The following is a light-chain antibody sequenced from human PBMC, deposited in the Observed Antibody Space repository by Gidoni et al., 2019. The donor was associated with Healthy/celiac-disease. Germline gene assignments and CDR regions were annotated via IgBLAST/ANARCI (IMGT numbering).Light chain of an antibody. Sequence: DIVLTHSPATLPLSPWERATLSSGASQRVSSSYLAWYQQKPGLAPRLLIYDASSRATGIPDRFSGSGAGTDFTLTISRLEPEDFAVYYCQQYGSSPLTFXGXTKVEIK. CDR1: QRVSSSY. CDR3: QQYGSSPLT. CDR2: DAS. J-gene: IGKJ4*01. V-gene: IGKV3D-20*01.